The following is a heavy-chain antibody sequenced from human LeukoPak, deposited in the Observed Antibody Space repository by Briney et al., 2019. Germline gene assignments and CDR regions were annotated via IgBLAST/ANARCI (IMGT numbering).Heavy chain of an antibody. Sequence: ASVKVSCKASGGTFSSYAISWVRQAPGQGLEWMGGIIPIFGTANYARKFQGRVTITADESTSTAYMELSSLRSEDTAVYYCARGTSGIRGTMIVAYYFDYWGQGTLVTVSS. J-gene: IGHJ4*02. CDR1: GGTFSSYA. V-gene: IGHV1-69*13. D-gene: IGHD3-22*01. CDR3: ARGTSGIRGTMIVAYYFDY. CDR2: IIPIFGTA.